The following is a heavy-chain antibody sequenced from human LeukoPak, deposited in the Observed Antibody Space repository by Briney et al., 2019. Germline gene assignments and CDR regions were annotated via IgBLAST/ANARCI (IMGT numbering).Heavy chain of an antibody. V-gene: IGHV1-69*04. CDR1: GGTFSSYA. D-gene: IGHD2-2*01. CDR3: VSSTSSGYYYHYGMDV. J-gene: IGHJ6*02. CDR2: IIPIFGIA. Sequence: ASVKVSCKASGGTFSSYAISWVRQAPGQGLEWMGRIIPIFGIANYAQKFQGRVTITADKSTSTAYMELSSLRSEDTAVYYCVSSTSSGYYYHYGMDVWGQGTTVTVSS.